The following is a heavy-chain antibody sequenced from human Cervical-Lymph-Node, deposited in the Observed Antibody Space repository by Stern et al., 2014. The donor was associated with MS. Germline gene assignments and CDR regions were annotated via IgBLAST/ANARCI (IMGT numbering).Heavy chain of an antibody. CDR3: ARDQGLRGHDY. CDR2: INPSGGST. V-gene: IGHV1-46*01. Sequence: QAQLGKSGAEVKKPGASVKVSCKASGYTFTSYYMHWVRQAPGQGLEWMGIINPSGGSTSYAQKFQGRVPMTRDTSTSTVYMELSSLRSEDTAVYYCARDQGLRGHDYWGQGTLVTVSS. D-gene: IGHD6-25*01. CDR1: GYTFTSYY. J-gene: IGHJ4*02.